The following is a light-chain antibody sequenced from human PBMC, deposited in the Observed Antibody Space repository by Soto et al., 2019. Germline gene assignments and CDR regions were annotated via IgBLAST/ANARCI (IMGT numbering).Light chain of an antibody. CDR2: KAS. V-gene: IGKV1-5*03. CDR1: QTIDSW. Sequence: IPMTQSPSTLSASVGDRVTITCRASQTIDSWLAWYQQRPGKPPNLLIYKASTLASGVPSRFSGSGSGTEFTLTINSLQPDDFATYYCQQYHIYSGTFGQGTKVDI. CDR3: QQYHIYSGT. J-gene: IGKJ1*01.